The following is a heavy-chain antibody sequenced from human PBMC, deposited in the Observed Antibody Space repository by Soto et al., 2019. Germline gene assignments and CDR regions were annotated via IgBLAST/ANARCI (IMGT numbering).Heavy chain of an antibody. Sequence: SETLSLTCAVSGYSISSGYYWGCIRQPPGKGLEWIGSIYHSGSTYYNPSLKSRVTISVDTSKNQFSLKLSSVTAADTAVYYCARDRSYYDSSGYPGGWFDPWGQGTLVTVSS. D-gene: IGHD3-22*01. CDR1: GYSISSGYY. CDR3: ARDRSYYDSSGYPGGWFDP. V-gene: IGHV4-38-2*02. J-gene: IGHJ5*02. CDR2: IYHSGST.